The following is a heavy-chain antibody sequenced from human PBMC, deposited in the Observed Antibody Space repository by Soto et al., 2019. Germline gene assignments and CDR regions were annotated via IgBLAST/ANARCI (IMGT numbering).Heavy chain of an antibody. CDR2: LYGNGGGV. D-gene: IGHD2-21*01. CDR1: GFTFSDYA. CDR3: ARDAVPFDGIWIAHD. J-gene: IGHJ4*02. Sequence: PGGSLRLFCAASGFTFSDYAIIWIRQVPGAGLQWVSGLYGNGGGVHYADSVKGRFTISRDNCAYSAYLLMNNLRVEDTAVYYCARDAVPFDGIWIAHDWGQGTVVTVSS. V-gene: IGHV3-23*01.